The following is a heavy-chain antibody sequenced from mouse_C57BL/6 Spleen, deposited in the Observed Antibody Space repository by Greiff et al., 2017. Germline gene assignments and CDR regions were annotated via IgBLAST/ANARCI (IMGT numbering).Heavy chain of an antibody. CDR3: AREPFLGGAMDY. J-gene: IGHJ4*01. V-gene: IGHV1-50*01. Sequence: QVQLQQPGAELVKPGASVKLSCKASGYTFTSYWMQWVKQRPGQGLEWIGELDPSDSYTNYNQKFKGKATLTVDTSSSTAYMQLSSLTSEDSAVYYCAREPFLGGAMDYWGQGTSVTVSS. CDR1: GYTFTSYW. D-gene: IGHD3-3*01. CDR2: LDPSDSYT.